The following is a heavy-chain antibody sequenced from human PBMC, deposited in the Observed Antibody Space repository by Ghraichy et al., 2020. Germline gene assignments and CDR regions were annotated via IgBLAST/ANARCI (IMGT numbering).Heavy chain of an antibody. CDR1: GFTFSSYA. V-gene: IGHV3-23*01. CDR2: SSGSGGST. CDR3: ANGPVGSNY. D-gene: IGHD3-10*01. J-gene: IGHJ4*02. Sequence: GGSLRLSCAASGFTFSSYAMSWVRQAPGKGLEWVSASSGSGGSTYYADSVKGRFTISRDNTKNTLYLQMNSLRAEDTAVYYCANGPVGSNYWGQGTLVTVSS.